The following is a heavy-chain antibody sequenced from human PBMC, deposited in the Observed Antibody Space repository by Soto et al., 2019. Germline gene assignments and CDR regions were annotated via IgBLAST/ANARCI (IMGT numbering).Heavy chain of an antibody. CDR1: GFTFTRYS. CDR2: ISSTTNYI. CDR3: ARESEDLTSNFDY. V-gene: IGHV3-21*06. Sequence: GGSRRLSCAASGFTFTRYSMNWVRQAPGKGLEWVSSISSTTNYIYYGDSMKGRFTISRDNAKNSLYLEMNSLRAEGTAVYYCARESEDLTSNFDYWGQGTLVTVSS. J-gene: IGHJ4*02.